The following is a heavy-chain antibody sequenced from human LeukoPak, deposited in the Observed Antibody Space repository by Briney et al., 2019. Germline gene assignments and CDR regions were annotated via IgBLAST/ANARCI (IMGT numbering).Heavy chain of an antibody. J-gene: IGHJ3*01. Sequence: GGSLRLSCAASGFTFSSYSMNWVRQAPGKGLEWVSYISSSGSTKYYADSVKGRFTISRDNAKNSLYLQMKSLRAEDTAVYYCASPARANAFDLWGRGTMVTVSS. CDR1: GFTFSSYS. CDR3: ASPARANAFDL. CDR2: ISSSGSTK. V-gene: IGHV3-48*04.